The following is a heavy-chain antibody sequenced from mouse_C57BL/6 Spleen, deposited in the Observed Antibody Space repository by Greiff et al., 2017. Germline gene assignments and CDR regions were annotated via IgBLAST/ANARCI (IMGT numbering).Heavy chain of an antibody. J-gene: IGHJ1*03. CDR3: ARSLSTVVDWYFDV. D-gene: IGHD1-1*01. Sequence: QVQLQQPGAELVKPGASVKLSCKASGYTFTSYWMHWVKPRPGQGLEWIGMIHPNSGSTNYNEKFKSKATLTVDKSSSTAYMQLSSLTSEDSAVYYCARSLSTVVDWYFDVWGTGTTVTVSS. CDR1: GYTFTSYW. CDR2: IHPNSGST. V-gene: IGHV1-64*01.